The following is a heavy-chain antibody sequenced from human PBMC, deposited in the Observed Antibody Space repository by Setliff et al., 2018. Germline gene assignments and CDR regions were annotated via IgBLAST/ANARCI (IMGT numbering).Heavy chain of an antibody. V-gene: IGHV4-38-2*01. D-gene: IGHD3-16*01. CDR1: GYSISSGYC. Sequence: SETLSLTCDVSGYSISSGYCWGWIRQPPGKGLEWIGSICHSGSTHYNPSLKSRVTISPDTSKNQFHLTVKSVTEADTAVYYCARALRSPLGGTAFVPVHFDPWGQGILVTVSS. CDR3: ARALRSPLGGTAFVPVHFDP. CDR2: ICHSGST. J-gene: IGHJ5*02.